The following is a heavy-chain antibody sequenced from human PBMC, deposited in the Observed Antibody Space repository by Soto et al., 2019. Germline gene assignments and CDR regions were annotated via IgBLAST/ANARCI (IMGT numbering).Heavy chain of an antibody. V-gene: IGHV3-53*01. J-gene: IGHJ5*02. CDR1: GFTVSSNY. CDR3: ASERGWGYSRVGFDP. D-gene: IGHD3-16*02. CDR2: IYSGGST. Sequence: GGSLRLSCAASGFTVSSNYMSWVRQAPGKGLEWVSFIYSGGSTYYADSVKGRFTISRDNSKNTLYFQMNSLRAEDTAVYYCASERGWGYSRVGFDPWGQGTLVTVSS.